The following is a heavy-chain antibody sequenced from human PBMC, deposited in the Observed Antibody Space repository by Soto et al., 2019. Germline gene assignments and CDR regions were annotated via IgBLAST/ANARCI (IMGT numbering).Heavy chain of an antibody. D-gene: IGHD3-22*01. Sequence: QVQLVQSGAEVKKPGSSVKVSCKASGGTSSSYTISWVRQAPGQGLEWMGRIIPILGIANYAQKFQGRVTITAEKSTSTAYMELSSLRSEDTAVYYCARENYDSSGYQINWGQGTLVTVSS. CDR3: ARENYDSSGYQIN. V-gene: IGHV1-69*08. CDR1: GGTSSSYT. J-gene: IGHJ4*02. CDR2: IIPILGIA.